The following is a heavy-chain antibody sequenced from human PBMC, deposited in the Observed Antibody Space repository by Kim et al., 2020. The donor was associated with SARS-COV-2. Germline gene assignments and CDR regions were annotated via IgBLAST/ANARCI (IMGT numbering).Heavy chain of an antibody. V-gene: IGHV3-23*01. CDR3: VKGIAAS. CDR2: GVST. J-gene: IGHJ5*02. Sequence: GVSTKYADSVKGRFTISSDNSKNTLYLQMNSLRVEDTAVYYCVKGIAASWGQGTLVTVSS. D-gene: IGHD6-13*01.